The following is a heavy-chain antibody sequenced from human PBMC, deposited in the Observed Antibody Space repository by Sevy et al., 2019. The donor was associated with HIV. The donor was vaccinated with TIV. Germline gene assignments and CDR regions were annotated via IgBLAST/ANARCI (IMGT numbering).Heavy chain of an antibody. D-gene: IGHD5-12*01. J-gene: IGHJ4*02. V-gene: IGHV4-61*01. CDR3: ARSGRRWLQLPFDY. CDR2: IYYGGST. CDR1: GGSVSSGSYY. Sequence: SETLSLTCTVSGGSVSSGSYYWSWIRQPPGKGLEWIGYIYYGGSTNYNPSLKSRVTISVDTSKNQFSLKLSSVTAADTAVYYCARSGRRWLQLPFDYWGQGTLVTVSS.